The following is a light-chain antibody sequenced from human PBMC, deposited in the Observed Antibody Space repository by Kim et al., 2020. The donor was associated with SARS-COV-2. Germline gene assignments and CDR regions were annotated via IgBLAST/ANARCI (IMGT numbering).Light chain of an antibody. J-gene: IGLJ3*02. CDR2: RNS. Sequence: GQRVTFSCSRSGSSIESYDVYWYQQLPGTAPNLFIYRNSQRPSGVPDRFSGSTSGTSASLAISGLRFEDEAEYYCAVWDESLSGWLFGGGTQLTVL. CDR1: GSSIESYD. CDR3: AVWDESLSGWL. V-gene: IGLV1-47*01.